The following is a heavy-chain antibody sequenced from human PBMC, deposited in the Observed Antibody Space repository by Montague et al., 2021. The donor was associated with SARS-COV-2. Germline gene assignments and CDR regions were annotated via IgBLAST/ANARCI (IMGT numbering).Heavy chain of an antibody. D-gene: IGHD2-8*01. CDR2: IHESGST. Sequence: SETLSLTCAVAGGPISSSNWWSWVRQSAGKGLEWIGDIHESGSTYYNPSLNSRVTISIDKSKKQFSLKLISVTAADTAVYYCARGTRGWFTDVWGQGTTVIVS. CDR3: ARGTRGWFTDV. CDR1: GGPISSSNW. J-gene: IGHJ6*02. V-gene: IGHV4-4*02.